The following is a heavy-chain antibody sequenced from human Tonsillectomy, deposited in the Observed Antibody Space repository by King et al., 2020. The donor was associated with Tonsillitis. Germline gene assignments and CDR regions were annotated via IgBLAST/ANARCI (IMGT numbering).Heavy chain of an antibody. D-gene: IGHD3-3*01. CDR2: IYYSGST. CDR3: ARDPTYYDFWSGSPAAFDI. CDR1: GGSISSYY. V-gene: IGHV4-59*01. Sequence: VQLQESGPGLVKPSETLSLTCTVSGGSISSYYWSWNRQPPGKGLEWIGYIYYSGSTNYNPSLKSRVTISVDTSKNQFSLKLSSVTAADTAVYYWARDPTYYDFWSGSPAAFDIWGQGTMVTVSS. J-gene: IGHJ3*02.